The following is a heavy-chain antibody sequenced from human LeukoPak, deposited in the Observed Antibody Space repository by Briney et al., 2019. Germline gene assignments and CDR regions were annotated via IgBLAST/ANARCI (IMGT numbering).Heavy chain of an antibody. CDR3: ARVHRYFDWLLETFDY. V-gene: IGHV4-39*01. D-gene: IGHD3-9*01. CDR1: GDSISSSSYY. Sequence: SETLSLTCSVSGDSISSSSYYWGWIRQPPGKGLEWIGSIYYSGSTYYNPSLKSRVTISVDTSKNQFSLKLSSVTAADTAVYYCARVHRYFDWLLETFDYWGQGTLVTVSS. J-gene: IGHJ4*02. CDR2: IYYSGST.